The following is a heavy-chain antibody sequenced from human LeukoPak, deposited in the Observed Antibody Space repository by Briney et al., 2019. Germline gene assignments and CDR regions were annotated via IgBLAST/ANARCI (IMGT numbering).Heavy chain of an antibody. D-gene: IGHD1-26*01. J-gene: IGHJ3*02. CDR3: ARKQWELDAFDI. CDR2: IYSGGST. V-gene: IGHV3-53*01. CDR1: GFTVSSNY. Sequence: GGSLRLSCAASGFTVSSNYMSWVRQAPGKGLEWVSVIYSGGSTYYADSVKGRFTISRDNSKNTLYLQMNSLRAEDTAVYYCARKQWELDAFDIWGQGTMVTVSS.